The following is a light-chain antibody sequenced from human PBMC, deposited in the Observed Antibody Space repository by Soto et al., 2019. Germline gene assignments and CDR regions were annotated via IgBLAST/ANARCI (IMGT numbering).Light chain of an antibody. CDR2: DNN. V-gene: IGLV1-51*01. Sequence: QSVLTQPPSVSAAPGQKVTISCSGSSSNIGNNYVSWYQQLPGTAPKLLIYDNNKRPSGIPDRFSDSKSGTSATLAITGLQTGDEADYYCGTWDSSLSAYVFGTATKV. J-gene: IGLJ1*01. CDR1: SSNIGNNY. CDR3: GTWDSSLSAYV.